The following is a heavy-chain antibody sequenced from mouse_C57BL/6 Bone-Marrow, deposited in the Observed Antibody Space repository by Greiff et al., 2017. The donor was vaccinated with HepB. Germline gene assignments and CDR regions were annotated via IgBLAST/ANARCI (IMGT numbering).Heavy chain of an antibody. D-gene: IGHD1-1*01. CDR2: ISNLAYSI. V-gene: IGHV5-15*04. CDR1: GFTFSDYG. CDR3: ARRNYYGSSYPWYFDV. Sequence: EVMLVESGGGLVQPGGSLKLSCAASGFTFSDYGMAWVRQAPRKGPEWVAFISNLAYSIYYADTVTGRFTISRENAKNTLYLEMSSLRSEDTAMYYCARRNYYGSSYPWYFDVWGTGTTVTVSS. J-gene: IGHJ1*03.